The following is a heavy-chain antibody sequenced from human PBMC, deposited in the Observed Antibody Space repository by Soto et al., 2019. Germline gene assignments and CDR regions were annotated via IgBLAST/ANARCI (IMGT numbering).Heavy chain of an antibody. CDR1: GFTFSSYS. CDR2: ISSSSSYI. Sequence: GGSLRLSCAASGFTFSSYSMNWVRQAPGKGLEWVSSISSSSSYIYYADSVKGRITTSRDNAKKSLYLQMNSLRAEDTAVYYCAREPNYYYYYMDVWGKGTTVTVSS. V-gene: IGHV3-21*01. CDR3: AREPNYYYYYMDV. J-gene: IGHJ6*03.